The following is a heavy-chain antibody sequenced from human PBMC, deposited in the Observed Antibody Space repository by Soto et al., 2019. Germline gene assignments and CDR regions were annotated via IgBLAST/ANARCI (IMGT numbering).Heavy chain of an antibody. J-gene: IGHJ5*02. CDR1: GGSISDFY. V-gene: IGHV4-59*12. Sequence: SETLSLTCTVSGGSISDFYWTWIRQPPGEGLEWIGYSDYTGSTNYNPSLKNRITISVDTSKNQFSLKLRSVTAADTAVYYCARLELYSSNGPAGKGFDPWGQGTLVTVSS. D-gene: IGHD6-13*01. CDR3: ARLELYSSNGPAGKGFDP. CDR2: SDYTGST.